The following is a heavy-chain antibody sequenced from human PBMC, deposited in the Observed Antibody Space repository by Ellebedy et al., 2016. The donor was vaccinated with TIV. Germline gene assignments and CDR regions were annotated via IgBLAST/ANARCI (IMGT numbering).Heavy chain of an antibody. CDR3: VRDMRDYYYYGMDV. CDR2: IWYDGNNK. CDR1: GFTFSNYG. Sequence: GESLKISCVASGFTFSNYGMHWVRQAPGKGLEWVAVIWYDGNNKYYADSVKGRFTISRDNSTNTLYLQMNSLRAEDTAVYYCVRDMRDYYYYGMDVWGQGTTVTVSS. J-gene: IGHJ6*02. D-gene: IGHD5-24*01. V-gene: IGHV3-33*01.